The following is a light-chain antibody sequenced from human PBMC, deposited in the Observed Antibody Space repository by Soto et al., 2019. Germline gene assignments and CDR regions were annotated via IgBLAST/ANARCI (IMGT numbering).Light chain of an antibody. CDR3: SSYTVSVAPYV. CDR2: SNN. V-gene: IGLV1-44*01. CDR1: SSNIGSHT. Sequence: QSVLTQPPSASGTPGQRITISCSGSSSNIGSHTVNWHQQVPGTAPKLLIYSNNERPSGVPDRFSGSKSGTSASLAISGLQAEDEADYYCSSYTVSVAPYVFGTGTKLTVL. J-gene: IGLJ1*01.